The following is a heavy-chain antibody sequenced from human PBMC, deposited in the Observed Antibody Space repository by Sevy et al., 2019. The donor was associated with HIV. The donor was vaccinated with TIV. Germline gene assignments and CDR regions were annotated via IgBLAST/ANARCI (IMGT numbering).Heavy chain of an antibody. D-gene: IGHD2-2*02. J-gene: IGHJ6*03. Sequence: ASVKASCKASGYTFTSYDINWVRQATGQGLEWMGWMNPNSGNTGYAQKFQGRVTMTRNTSISTAYMELSSLRSEDTAVYYCARGTCSSTSYYRGYYYYYYYMDVWGKGTTVTVSS. CDR3: ARGTCSSTSYYRGYYYYYYYMDV. CDR1: GYTFTSYD. V-gene: IGHV1-8*01. CDR2: MNPNSGNT.